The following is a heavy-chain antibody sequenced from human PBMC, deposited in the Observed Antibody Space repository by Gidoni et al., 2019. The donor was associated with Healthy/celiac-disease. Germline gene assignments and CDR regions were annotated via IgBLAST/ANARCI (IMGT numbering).Heavy chain of an antibody. CDR3: ARDFGNDKGGDDY. D-gene: IGHD3-22*01. CDR2: IYSGGST. Sequence: EVQLVESGGGLVQPGGSLRLSCAASGFTVSSNYMSWVRQAPGKGLEWVSVIYSGGSTYYADSVKGRFTISRDNSKNTLYLQMNSLRAEDTAVYYCARDFGNDKGGDDYWGQGTLVTVSS. V-gene: IGHV3-66*01. CDR1: GFTVSSNY. J-gene: IGHJ4*02.